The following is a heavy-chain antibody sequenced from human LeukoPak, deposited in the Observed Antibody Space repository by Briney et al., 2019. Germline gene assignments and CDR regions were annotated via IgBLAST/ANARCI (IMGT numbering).Heavy chain of an antibody. CDR3: ASALEMATEEANWFDP. Sequence: PSETLSLTCTVSGGSISSSRYYWGWIRQPPGKGLEWIGSIYYSGSTYYNPSLKSRVTISVDTSKNQFSLKLSSVTAADTAVYYCASALEMATEEANWFDPWGQGTLVAVSS. CDR1: GGSISSSRYY. V-gene: IGHV4-39*01. CDR2: IYYSGST. D-gene: IGHD5-24*01. J-gene: IGHJ5*02.